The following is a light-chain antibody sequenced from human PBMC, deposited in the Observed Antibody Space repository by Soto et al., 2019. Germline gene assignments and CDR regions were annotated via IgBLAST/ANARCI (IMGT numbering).Light chain of an antibody. CDR2: VNSGGSH. CDR1: SGHSNYA. V-gene: IGLV4-69*01. Sequence: QSVLTQSPSASASLGASVKLTCTLSSGHSNYAIAWHQQQPEKGPRYLMKVNSGGSHIKGDGIPDRFSGSSSGAERYLFISSLQFEDEADYYCQTWGTGSAIVVFGGGTQLTVL. J-gene: IGLJ7*01. CDR3: QTWGTGSAIVV.